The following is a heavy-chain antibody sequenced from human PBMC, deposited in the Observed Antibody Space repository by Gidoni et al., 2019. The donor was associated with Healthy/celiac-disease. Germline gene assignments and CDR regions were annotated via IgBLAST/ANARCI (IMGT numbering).Heavy chain of an antibody. V-gene: IGHV2-26*01. CDR3: SRILSTSVDWYFDL. Sequence: QVTLKESAPVLVKPTETLTRICTGSGFLLSNARSGVSWIRQPPGKALEWLAHICWNDENSDSAALKSRLIITKNTTTSQVVLTMTNIDPADTATYYCSRILSTSVDWYFDLWGRGTLVTVSS. D-gene: IGHD1-1*01. J-gene: IGHJ2*01. CDR2: ICWNDEN. CDR1: GFLLSNARSG.